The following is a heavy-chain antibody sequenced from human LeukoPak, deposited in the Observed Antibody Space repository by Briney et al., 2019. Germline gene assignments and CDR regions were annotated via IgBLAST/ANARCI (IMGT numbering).Heavy chain of an antibody. V-gene: IGHV4-59*11. CDR2: IYYSGST. J-gene: IGHJ5*02. CDR1: GASISSHY. CDR3: GRGGHSISSYWFDP. Sequence: PSETLSLTCTVFGASISSHYWSWIRQPPGKGLEWIGYIYYSGSTSYNPSLKSRVTISIETSKNQFSLKLTTVTAADTAVYYCGRGGHSISSYWFDPRGQGTLVTVSS. D-gene: IGHD6-6*01.